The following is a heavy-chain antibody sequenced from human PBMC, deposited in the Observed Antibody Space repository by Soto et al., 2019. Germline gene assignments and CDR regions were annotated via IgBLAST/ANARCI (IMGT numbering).Heavy chain of an antibody. CDR2: ISYDGSNK. V-gene: IGHV3-30*18. J-gene: IGHJ6*03. D-gene: IGHD2-8*01. CDR3: AKGSEPPKRRVLGYCTNGVCRNRENYMDV. CDR1: GFTFSSYG. Sequence: GGSLRLSCAASGFTFSSYGMHWVRQAPGKGLEWVAVISYDGSNKYYADSVKGRFTISRDNSKNTLYLQMNSLRAEDTAVYYCAKGSEPPKRRVLGYCTNGVCRNRENYMDVWGKGTTVTVSS.